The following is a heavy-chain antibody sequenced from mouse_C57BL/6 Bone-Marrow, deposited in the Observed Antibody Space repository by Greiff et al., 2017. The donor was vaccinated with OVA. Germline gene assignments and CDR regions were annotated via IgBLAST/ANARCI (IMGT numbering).Heavy chain of an antibody. CDR3: ARYVLFFYGSSYDAMDY. CDR1: GYAFTNYL. D-gene: IGHD1-1*01. V-gene: IGHV1-54*01. CDR2: INPGSGGT. J-gene: IGHJ4*01. Sequence: QVQLQQSGAELVRPGTSVKVSCKASGYAFTNYLIEWVKQRPGQGLEWIGVINPGSGGTNYNEKFKGKATLTADKSSSTAYMQLSSLTSEDSAVYFCARYVLFFYGSSYDAMDYWGQGTSVTVSS.